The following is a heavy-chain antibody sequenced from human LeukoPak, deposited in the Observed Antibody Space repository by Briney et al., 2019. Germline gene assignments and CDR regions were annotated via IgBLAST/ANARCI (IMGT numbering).Heavy chain of an antibody. Sequence: GGSLRLSCAASGFTFSSYGMHWVRQSPGKGLEWVAVIWYDGSNKYYADSVKGRFTISRDNSKNTLYLQMNSLRAEDTAVYYCAKDVDTAMAPWGQGTLVTVSS. CDR1: GFTFSSYG. CDR2: IWYDGSNK. CDR3: AKDVDTAMAP. D-gene: IGHD5-18*01. V-gene: IGHV3-33*06. J-gene: IGHJ5*02.